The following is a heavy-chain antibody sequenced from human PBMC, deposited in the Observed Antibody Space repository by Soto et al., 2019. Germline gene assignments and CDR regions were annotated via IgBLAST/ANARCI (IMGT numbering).Heavy chain of an antibody. CDR1: GGSISSGGYY. CDR2: IYYSGST. V-gene: IGHV4-31*03. D-gene: IGHD2-15*01. CDR3: ARVARQVVGSDAFDI. Sequence: QVQLQESGPGLVKPSQTLSLTCTVSGGSISSGGYYWSWIRQHPGKGLEWIGYIYYSGSTYYNPSLKSRVTISVDTSKNQFFLKLSSVTAADTAVSYCARVARQVVGSDAFDIWGQGTMVTVSS. J-gene: IGHJ3*02.